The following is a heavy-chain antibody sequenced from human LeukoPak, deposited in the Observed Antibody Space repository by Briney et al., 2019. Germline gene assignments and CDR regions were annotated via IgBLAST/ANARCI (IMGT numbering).Heavy chain of an antibody. J-gene: IGHJ4*02. CDR2: IYHSGST. CDR3: ARVFYGPNYFDY. V-gene: IGHV4-4*02. Sequence: AGTLSLTCAVSGGSISSSNWWSWVRQPPGKGLEWIGEIYHSGSTYYNPSLKSRLTMSVDTSKNQFSLKLTSVTAADTAVYYCARVFYGPNYFDYWGQGTLVTVSS. CDR1: GGSISSSNW. D-gene: IGHD4/OR15-4a*01.